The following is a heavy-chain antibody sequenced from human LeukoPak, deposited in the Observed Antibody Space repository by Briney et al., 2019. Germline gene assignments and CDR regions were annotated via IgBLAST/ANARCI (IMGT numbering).Heavy chain of an antibody. CDR2: IYHSGST. D-gene: IGHD5-24*01. J-gene: IGHJ4*02. CDR1: GGSISSGGYS. CDR3: ASRDGYSMGFDS. V-gene: IGHV4-30-2*01. Sequence: SETLSLTCAVSGGSISSGGYSWSWIRQPPGKGLEWIGYIYHSGSTYYNPSLKSRVTISVDRSKNQFSLKLSSVTAADTAVYYCASRDGYSMGFDSWGQGTLVTVSS.